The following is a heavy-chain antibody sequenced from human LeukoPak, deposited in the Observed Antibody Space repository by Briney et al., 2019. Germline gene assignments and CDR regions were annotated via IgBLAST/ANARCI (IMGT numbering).Heavy chain of an antibody. CDR1: GYTFTSYY. CDR2: IYHNTGAT. J-gene: IGHJ4*02. CDR3: GTLLSNGPFDY. V-gene: IGHV1-2*02. Sequence: ASVKVSCKASGYTFTSYYMHWVRQAPGQGLEWMGYIYHNTGATKYAQKFQGRVTMTRDTSISTAYMELSGLRSDDTAVYYCGTLLSNGPFDYWGQGSLVTVSS.